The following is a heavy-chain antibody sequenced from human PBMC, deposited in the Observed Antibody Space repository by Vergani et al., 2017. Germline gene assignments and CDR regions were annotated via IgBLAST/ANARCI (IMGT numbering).Heavy chain of an antibody. D-gene: IGHD6-19*01. CDR3: AREIWAYGSRWYLGFDY. CDR2: IYTSGST. Sequence: QVQLQESGPGLVKPSETLSLTCTVSGGSISSGGYYWSWIRQHPGKGLEWIGRIYTSGSTNYNPSLKSRVTISADTTKNHFSLKLSSVTAADTAVYYCAREIWAYGSRWYLGFDYWGQGTLVTVSS. CDR1: GGSISSGGYY. V-gene: IGHV4-61*02. J-gene: IGHJ4*02.